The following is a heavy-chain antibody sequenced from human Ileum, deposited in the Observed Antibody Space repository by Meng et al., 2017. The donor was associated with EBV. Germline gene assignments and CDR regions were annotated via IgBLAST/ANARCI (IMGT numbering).Heavy chain of an antibody. V-gene: IGHV4-61*03. CDR3: AGGRAGYGGYKT. CDR2: ILSGST. Sequence: LRESGPGLVKRSVTLSLTCAVSSGSVSSGDYHWSWIRQPPGKGLEWIGYILSGSTNYDPSLTIRVTISVDTSKNHFSLKLTSVTAADTAVYYCAGGRAGYGGYKTWGQGTLVTVSS. CDR1: SGSVSSGDYH. J-gene: IGHJ4*02. D-gene: IGHD5-12*01.